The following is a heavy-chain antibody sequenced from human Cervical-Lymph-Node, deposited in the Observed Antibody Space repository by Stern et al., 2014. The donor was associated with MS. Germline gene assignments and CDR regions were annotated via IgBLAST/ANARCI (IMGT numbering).Heavy chain of an antibody. J-gene: IGHJ4*02. CDR1: GFTFDDFA. CDR2: ITWDGGRI. V-gene: IGHV3-9*01. CDR3: AKDGGGGWTTGNLDS. Sequence: VQLVESGGGLVQPGRSLRLSCAASGFTFDDFAMHWVRQAPGKGLEWDSGITWDGGRIGYADSVKGRFTISRDNAKNSLDLQMHSLRAEDTAVYYFAKDGGGGWTTGNLDSWGQGTLVTVSS. D-gene: IGHD6-19*01.